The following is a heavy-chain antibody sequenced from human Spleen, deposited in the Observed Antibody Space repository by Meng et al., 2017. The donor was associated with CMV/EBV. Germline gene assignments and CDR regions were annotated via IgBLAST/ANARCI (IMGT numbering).Heavy chain of an antibody. D-gene: IGHD2-15*01. CDR2: IYYSGST. V-gene: IGHV4-61*01. J-gene: IGHJ4*02. CDR1: GGSVSSGSYY. Sequence: SETLSLTCTVSGGSVSSGSYYWSWIRQPPGKGLEWIGYIYYSGSTKYNPSLKSRVTISVDTSKNQFSLKLSSLTAADTAVYYCARSSSSYGYYYFDYWGQGALVTVSS. CDR3: ARSSSSYGYYYFDY.